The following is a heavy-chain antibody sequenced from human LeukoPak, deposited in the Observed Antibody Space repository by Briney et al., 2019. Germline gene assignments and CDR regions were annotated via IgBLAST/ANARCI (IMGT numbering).Heavy chain of an antibody. Sequence: PSETLSLTCTVSGGSISSYYWSWVRQPAGKGLEGIGRIYTSGSTNYNPSLTSRGTMSVDTSKNQYSLKLSSVTAADTAVYYCARNTYYDFWSGYAFDYWGQGTLVTVSS. CDR1: GGSISSYY. D-gene: IGHD3-3*01. J-gene: IGHJ4*02. CDR3: ARNTYYDFWSGYAFDY. V-gene: IGHV4-4*07. CDR2: IYTSGST.